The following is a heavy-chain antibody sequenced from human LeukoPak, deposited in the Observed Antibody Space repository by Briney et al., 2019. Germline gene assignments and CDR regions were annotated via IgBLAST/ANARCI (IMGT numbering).Heavy chain of an antibody. CDR2: IYPDDSET. J-gene: IGHJ5*02. Sequence: GESLKISCKGSGYSFTSYWIGWVRQMPGKGLEWMGIIYPDDSETRYNPSFQGQVIISADKSINTTYLQWSRLQASDTAMYYCARQTDGCSGGSCYVWFDPWGQGTLVTVSS. CDR1: GYSFTSYW. CDR3: ARQTDGCSGGSCYVWFDP. V-gene: IGHV5-51*01. D-gene: IGHD2-15*01.